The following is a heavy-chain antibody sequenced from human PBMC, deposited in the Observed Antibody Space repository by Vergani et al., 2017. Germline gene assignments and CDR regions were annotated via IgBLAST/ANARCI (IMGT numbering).Heavy chain of an antibody. V-gene: IGHV3-9*01. Sequence: EVQLVESGGGLVQPGRSLRLSCAASGFTFDDYAMHWVRQAPGKGLEWVSGISWNSGSIGYADSVKGRFTISRDNAKNSLYLQMNSLRAEDTALYYCARGGINPHYGMDVWGQGTTVTVSS. CDR3: ARGGINPHYGMDV. J-gene: IGHJ6*02. D-gene: IGHD3-3*02. CDR1: GFTFDDYA. CDR2: ISWNSGSI.